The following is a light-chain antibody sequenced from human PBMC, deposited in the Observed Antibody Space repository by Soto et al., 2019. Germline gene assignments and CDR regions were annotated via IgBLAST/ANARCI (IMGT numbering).Light chain of an antibody. Sequence: DIVMTQSPDSLAVSLGERATINCKSSQSVLYSSDNKNYLAWYQQKPGQPPKLLIYWASTRESGVPDRFSGSGSGTDFTLTISSLQSEDFAVYYCQQYNNWPPETCGQGTKGDIK. V-gene: IGKV4-1*01. CDR3: QQYNNWPPET. CDR2: WAS. CDR1: QSVLYSSDNKNY. J-gene: IGKJ1*01.